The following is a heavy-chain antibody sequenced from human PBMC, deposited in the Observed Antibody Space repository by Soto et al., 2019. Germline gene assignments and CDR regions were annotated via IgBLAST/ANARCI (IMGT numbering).Heavy chain of an antibody. CDR2: LIPIFGTP. CDR3: ARSQGGSSSLDIYYYYYYGMDV. D-gene: IGHD2-15*01. V-gene: IGHV1-69*01. Sequence: QVQLVQSGADVKKPGSSVKVSCKAPGGAFTTYAISWVRQAPGQGLEWMGGLIPIFGTPKYAQKFQGRVTITADESTSTGYVELRSLRSEDTAVYYCARSQGGSSSLDIYYYYYYGMDVWGQGTTVTVSS. CDR1: GGAFTTYA. J-gene: IGHJ6*02.